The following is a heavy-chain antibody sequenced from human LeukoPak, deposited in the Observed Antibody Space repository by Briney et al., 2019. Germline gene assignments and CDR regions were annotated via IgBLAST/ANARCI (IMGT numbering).Heavy chain of an antibody. V-gene: IGHV3-21*01. D-gene: IGHD4-23*01. J-gene: IGHJ4*02. CDR1: GFTFSSYS. Sequence: GGSLRLSCAASGFTFSSYSMNWVRQAPGKGLEWVSSISSSSSYIYYADSVKGRFTISRDNAKNSLYLQMNSLRAEDTAVYYCARDRAYGGNYPLDYWGQGTLVTVSS. CDR2: ISSSSSYI. CDR3: ARDRAYGGNYPLDY.